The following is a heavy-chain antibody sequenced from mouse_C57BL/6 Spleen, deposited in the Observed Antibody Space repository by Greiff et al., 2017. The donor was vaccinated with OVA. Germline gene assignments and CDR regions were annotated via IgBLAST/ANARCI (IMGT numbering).Heavy chain of an antibody. CDR2: IDPETGGT. D-gene: IGHD1-1*01. Sequence: VQLQESGAELVRPGASVTLSCKASGYTFTDYEMHWVKQTPVHGLEWIGAIDPETGGTAYNQKFKGKAILTADKSSSTAYMELRSLTSEDSAVYYCTSHPLYYYGSSLGMDYWGQGTSVTVPS. J-gene: IGHJ4*01. CDR1: GYTFTDYE. V-gene: IGHV1-15*01. CDR3: TSHPLYYYGSSLGMDY.